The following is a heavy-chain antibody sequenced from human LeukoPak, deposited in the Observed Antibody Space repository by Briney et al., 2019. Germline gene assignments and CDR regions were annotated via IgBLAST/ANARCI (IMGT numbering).Heavy chain of an antibody. CDR2: INQDERQK. CDR1: GFTFSAYW. Sequence: GGSLRLSCAASGFTFSAYWMNWVRQAPGRGLEWVANINQDERQKYSLDFVKGRFTIYRDNPKNSLYLQMNSLREEDTAVYYCARGPSGYNAGKFDSWGQGVLVTVSS. CDR3: ARGPSGYNAGKFDS. D-gene: IGHD5-18*01. J-gene: IGHJ4*02. V-gene: IGHV3-7*01.